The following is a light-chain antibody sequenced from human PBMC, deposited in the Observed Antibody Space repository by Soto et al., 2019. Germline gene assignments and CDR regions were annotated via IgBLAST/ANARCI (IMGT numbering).Light chain of an antibody. CDR2: ANN. V-gene: IGLV1-40*01. Sequence: QSALTQPPSVSGAPGQRVTISCTGSSSNIGTNSDVHWYQQVPGTAPKLLIYANNNRPSGVPDRFSGSKSGTSASLAITGLQPEDEADYYCQSYDSSLSGSVFGGGTKLTVL. CDR3: QSYDSSLSGSV. CDR1: SSNIGTNSD. J-gene: IGLJ3*02.